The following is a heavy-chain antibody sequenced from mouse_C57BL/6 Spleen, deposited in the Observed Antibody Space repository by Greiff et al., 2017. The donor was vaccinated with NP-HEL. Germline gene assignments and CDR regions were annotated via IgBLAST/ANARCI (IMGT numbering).Heavy chain of an antibody. Sequence: VESGGGLVKPGGSLKLSCAASGFTFSDYGMHRVRQAPEKGLEWVAYICSGSSTIYYADTVKGRFTISRDNAKNTLFLQMTSLRSEDTAMDYCARRANWDEGDFDVWGTGTTVTVSS. CDR1: GFTFSDYG. CDR2: ICSGSSTI. J-gene: IGHJ1*03. CDR3: ARRANWDEGDFDV. D-gene: IGHD4-1*01. V-gene: IGHV5-17*01.